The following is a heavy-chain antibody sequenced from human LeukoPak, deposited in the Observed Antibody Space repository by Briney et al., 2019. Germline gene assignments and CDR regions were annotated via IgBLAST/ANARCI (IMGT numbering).Heavy chain of an antibody. D-gene: IGHD2-2*01. V-gene: IGHV4-59*01. CDR2: IYYSGST. CDR1: GGSISSYY. J-gene: IGHJ5*02. Sequence: SETLSLTCTVSGGSISSYYWSWIRQPPGKGLEWIGYIYYSGSTNYNPSLKSRVTISVDTSKNQFSLKLSSVIAANTAVYYCARGHIVVVPAAQGWFDPWGQGTLVTVSS. CDR3: ARGHIVVVPAAQGWFDP.